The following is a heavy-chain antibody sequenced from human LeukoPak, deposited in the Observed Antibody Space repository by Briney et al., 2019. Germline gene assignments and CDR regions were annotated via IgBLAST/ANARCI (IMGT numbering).Heavy chain of an antibody. J-gene: IGHJ5*02. D-gene: IGHD6-6*01. CDR2: IIPIFGTA. CDR1: GGTFSSYA. Sequence: SVKVSCKASGGTFSSYAIGWVRQAPGQGLEWMGGIIPIFGTANYAQKFQGRVTITADESTSTAYMELSSLRSEDTAVYYCARLSSIAARGEWFDRWGQGTLVSVSS. CDR3: ARLSSIAARGEWFDR. V-gene: IGHV1-69*13.